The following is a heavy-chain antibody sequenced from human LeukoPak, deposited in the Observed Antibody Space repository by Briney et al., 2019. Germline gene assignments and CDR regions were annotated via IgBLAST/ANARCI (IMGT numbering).Heavy chain of an antibody. CDR1: GGTFSSYA. Sequence: ASVKVSCKASGGTFSSYAISWVRLAPGQGLEWMGWMNTNTGNPTYAQGFTGRFVFSLDTSVSTAYLQISSLKAEDTAVYYCARDLLDYYYMDVWGKGTTVTVSS. CDR2: MNTNTGNP. J-gene: IGHJ6*03. V-gene: IGHV7-4-1*02. CDR3: ARDLLDYYYMDV.